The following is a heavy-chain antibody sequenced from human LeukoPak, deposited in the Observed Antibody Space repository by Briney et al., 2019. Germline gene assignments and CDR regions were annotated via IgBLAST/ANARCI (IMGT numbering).Heavy chain of an antibody. J-gene: IGHJ6*02. D-gene: IGHD3-10*02. CDR3: ARHRSMLTPQVAYGMDV. CDR1: GDSISSYY. V-gene: IGHV4-59*08. CDR2: ISYSGST. Sequence: SETLSLTCTVSGDSISSYYWSWIRQPPGKGLEWIGYISYSGSTNYNPSLRSRVTISVDTSKNQFSLKLSSVTAADMAVYYCARHRSMLTPQVAYGMDVWGQGTTVTVSS.